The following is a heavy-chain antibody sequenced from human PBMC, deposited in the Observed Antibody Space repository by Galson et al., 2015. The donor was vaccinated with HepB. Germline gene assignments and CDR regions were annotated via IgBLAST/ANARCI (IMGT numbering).Heavy chain of an antibody. Sequence: SLRLSCAASGFTFSDYYMSWIRQAPGKGLEWVSYISSSGSTIYYADSVKGRFTISRDNAKNSLYLQMNSLRAEDTAVYYCASGTGYYDSSGSAFDYWGQGTLVTVSS. CDR1: GFTFSDYY. CDR2: ISSSGSTI. V-gene: IGHV3-11*01. J-gene: IGHJ4*02. D-gene: IGHD3-22*01. CDR3: ASGTGYYDSSGSAFDY.